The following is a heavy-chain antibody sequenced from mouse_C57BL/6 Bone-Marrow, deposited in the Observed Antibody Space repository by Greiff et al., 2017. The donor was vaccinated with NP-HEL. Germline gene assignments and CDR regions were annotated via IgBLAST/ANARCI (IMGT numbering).Heavy chain of an antibody. Sequence: EVQRVESVAELVRPGASVTLSCTASGFNINNTYMHWVKQRPEQGLEWIGRIDPANGSTKYAPKFQGKATITADTSSNTAYLQLRSLTSEDTAVYSCAYDSDVGGYFDVWGTGTPVTVSA. CDR3: AYDSDVGGYFDV. D-gene: IGHD2-4*01. CDR1: GFNINNTY. J-gene: IGHJ1*03. CDR2: IDPANGST. V-gene: IGHV14-3*01.